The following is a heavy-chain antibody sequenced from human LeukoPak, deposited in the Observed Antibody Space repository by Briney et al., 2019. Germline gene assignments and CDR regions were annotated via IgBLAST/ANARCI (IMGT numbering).Heavy chain of an antibody. CDR2: INSDGSTT. V-gene: IGHV3-74*01. CDR3: HSIAAPGTGY. Sequence: GGSLRLSCVVSGFTFSSYWMHWVRQAPGKGLVWVSRINSDGSTTTYADSVKGRFTISRDNAKNTLYLQMNSLRAEDTAVYYCHSIAAPGTGYWGQGILVTVSS. CDR1: GFTFSSYW. J-gene: IGHJ4*02. D-gene: IGHD6-13*01.